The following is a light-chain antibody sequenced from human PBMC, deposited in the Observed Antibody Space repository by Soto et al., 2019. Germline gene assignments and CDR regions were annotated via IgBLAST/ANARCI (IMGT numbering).Light chain of an antibody. CDR3: SSYAGSNNV. CDR2: EVS. Sequence: ALTQPPSASGSPGQSVTISCTGTSSDVGGYNYVSWYQQHPGKAPKLMIYEVSKRPSGVPDRFSGSKSGNTASLTVSGLQAEDEADYYCSSYAGSNNVFGTGTQLTVL. V-gene: IGLV2-8*01. J-gene: IGLJ1*01. CDR1: SSDVGGYNY.